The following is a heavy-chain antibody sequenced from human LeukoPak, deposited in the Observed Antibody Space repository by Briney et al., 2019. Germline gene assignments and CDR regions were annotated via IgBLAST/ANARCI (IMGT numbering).Heavy chain of an antibody. V-gene: IGHV3-30*04. CDR2: ISYDGPNK. CDR1: GFTFSSYA. CDR3: ARGVRIAVAGNIDY. D-gene: IGHD6-19*01. Sequence: GGSLRLSCAASGFTFSSYAMHWVRRAPGKGLEWVAVISYDGPNKNYADSVKGRFTISRDNSKNTLYLQMNSLRAEDTAVYYCARGVRIAVAGNIDYWGQGALVTVSS. J-gene: IGHJ4*02.